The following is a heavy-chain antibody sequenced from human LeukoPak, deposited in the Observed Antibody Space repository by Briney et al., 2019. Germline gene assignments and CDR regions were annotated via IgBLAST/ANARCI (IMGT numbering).Heavy chain of an antibody. J-gene: IGHJ4*02. CDR2: ISSSGSTI. CDR1: GFTFSDYY. D-gene: IGHD1-14*01. Sequence: GGSLRLSCAASGFTFSDYYMSWIRQAPGRGLAWVSCISSSGSTIYYADSVKGRFTISRDNAKNSLYLQMNSLRAEDTAVYYCTTETWYRFDFWGQGTLVTVSS. CDR3: TTETWYRFDF. V-gene: IGHV3-11*04.